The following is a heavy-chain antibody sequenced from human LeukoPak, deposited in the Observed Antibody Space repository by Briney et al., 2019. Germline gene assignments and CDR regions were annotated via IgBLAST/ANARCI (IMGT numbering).Heavy chain of an antibody. D-gene: IGHD6-6*01. CDR3: ARGSVEYSSSSGFDY. V-gene: IGHV4-59*01. Sequence: SETLSLTCTVSGGSISSYYWSWIRQPPGKGLEWIGYIYYSGSTNYNPSLKSRVTISVDTSNNQFSLEFSSVTVADTSVYSCARGSVEYSSSSGFDYWGQGTLVTVSS. CDR1: GGSISSYY. CDR2: IYYSGST. J-gene: IGHJ4*02.